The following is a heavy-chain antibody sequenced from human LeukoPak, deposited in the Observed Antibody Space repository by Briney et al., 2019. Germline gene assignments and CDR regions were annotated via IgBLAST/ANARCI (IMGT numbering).Heavy chain of an antibody. J-gene: IGHJ4*02. CDR1: GGSFSGYY. D-gene: IGHD5-24*01. V-gene: IGHV4-34*01. CDR3: ARGQFTLAPTRGFDY. CDR2: INHSGST. Sequence: ASETLSLTCAVYGGSFSGYYWSWIRQPPGXXLEWIGEINHSGSTNYNPSLKSRVTISVDTSKNQFSLKLSSVTAADTAVYYCARGQFTLAPTRGFDYWGQGTLVTVSS.